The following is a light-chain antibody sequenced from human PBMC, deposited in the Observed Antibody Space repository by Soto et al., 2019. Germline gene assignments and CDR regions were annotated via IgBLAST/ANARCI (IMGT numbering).Light chain of an antibody. J-gene: IGLJ2*01. CDR1: SSDVGGYNY. CDR3: SSYAGSNNVV. V-gene: IGLV2-8*01. Sequence: QSALTQPPSASGSPGQSVTISCTGTSSDVGGYNYVSWYQQHPGKAPKLMIYEVSKRPSGVPDRFSGSKSGTTASLTVSGLQAEDEAEYYCSSYAGSNNVVFGGGTKLTVL. CDR2: EVS.